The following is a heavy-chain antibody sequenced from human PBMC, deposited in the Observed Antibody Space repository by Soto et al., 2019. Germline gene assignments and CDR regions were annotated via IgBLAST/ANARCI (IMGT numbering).Heavy chain of an antibody. Sequence: SATLSLTCAAYGGSFSGYYWSWIRQPPGKGLEWIGEINHSGSTNYNPSLKSRVTISVDTSKNQFSLKLSSVTAADTAVYYCARVTGRYYYGMDVWGQGTTVTVSS. CDR1: GGSFSGYY. V-gene: IGHV4-34*01. CDR2: INHSGST. J-gene: IGHJ6*02. CDR3: ARVTGRYYYGMDV.